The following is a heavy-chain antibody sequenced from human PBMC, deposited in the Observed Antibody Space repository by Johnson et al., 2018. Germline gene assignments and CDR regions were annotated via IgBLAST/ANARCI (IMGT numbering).Heavy chain of an antibody. J-gene: IGHJ6*02. Sequence: VQLVESGGGVVQPGRSLRLSCAASGFTFSSYGLHWVRQAPGKGLEWVAVISYDGRNIYYADSVKGRFTNSPDNAKNELYLQVNSLRDDDTALYYCAKDRGCIELMVYAQYYYGMDGGGQGTTVTVSS. CDR1: GFTFSSYG. D-gene: IGHD2-8*01. CDR2: ISYDGRNI. CDR3: AKDRGCIELMVYAQYYYGMDG. V-gene: IGHV3-30*18.